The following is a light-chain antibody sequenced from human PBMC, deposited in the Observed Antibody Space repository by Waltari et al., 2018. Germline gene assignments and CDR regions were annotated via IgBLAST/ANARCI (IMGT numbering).Light chain of an antibody. CDR3: QTWGAGFRV. V-gene: IGLV4-69*01. J-gene: IGLJ3*02. CDR2: VIIDGSH. CDR1: SGHSSYA. Sequence: QLVLTQSPSAPASLGASVKPSCTLSSGHSSYAIAWHQQQPEKGHRYLMTVIIDGSHSNGDGIPDRFSGSSSGAGPYLTISSLQSEDEADYYCQTWGAGFRVFGGGTKLTVL.